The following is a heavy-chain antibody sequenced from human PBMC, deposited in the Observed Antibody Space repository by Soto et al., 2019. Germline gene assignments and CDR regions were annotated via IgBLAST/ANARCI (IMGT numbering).Heavy chain of an antibody. J-gene: IGHJ4*02. D-gene: IGHD1-1*01. Sequence: GGSLRLSCAASGFTFSSYSMNWVRQAPGKGLEWVSYISSSSTIYYADSVKGRFTISRDNAKNSLYLQMNSLRAEDTAVYYCARGNDLFDYWGQGTLVTVSS. V-gene: IGHV3-48*01. CDR2: ISSSSTI. CDR1: GFTFSSYS. CDR3: ARGNDLFDY.